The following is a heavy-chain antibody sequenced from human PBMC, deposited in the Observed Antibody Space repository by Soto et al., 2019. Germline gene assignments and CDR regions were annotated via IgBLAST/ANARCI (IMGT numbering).Heavy chain of an antibody. Sequence: EVQLVESGGDLVKPGGCLRLSCAASGITFTNAWMSWVRQAPGKGLEWVGRIKNKADCGTTDYAAPVRGRFTISRDDSKNTLFLQMNSLEPEDTAVYYCTTDPGDYEDFWGQGTLVTVSS. CDR1: GITFTNAW. CDR3: TTDPGDYEDF. CDR2: IKNKADCGTT. V-gene: IGHV3-15*01. J-gene: IGHJ4*02. D-gene: IGHD4-17*01.